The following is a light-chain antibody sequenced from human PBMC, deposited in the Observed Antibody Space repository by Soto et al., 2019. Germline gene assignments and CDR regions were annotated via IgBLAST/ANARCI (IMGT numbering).Light chain of an antibody. CDR1: SSDVGGFNY. J-gene: IGLJ2*01. CDR2: EVT. V-gene: IGLV2-14*01. Sequence: QSALTQPASVSGSPGQSITISCTGTSSDVGGFNYVSWYQHHPGKAPKLPIYEVTNRPAGVSNRFSGSKSGNTASLTISGLQAEDEADYYCTSYTSSTSVVFGGGTKLTVL. CDR3: TSYTSSTSVV.